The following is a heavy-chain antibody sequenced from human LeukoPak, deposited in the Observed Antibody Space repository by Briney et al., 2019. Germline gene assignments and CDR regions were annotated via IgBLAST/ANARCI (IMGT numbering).Heavy chain of an antibody. D-gene: IGHD2-2*01. Sequence: GGSLRLSCAASGFTFDDYAMHWVRQAPGKGLEWVSGISWNSGSIGYADSVKGRFTISRDNAKNSLYLQMNSLRAEDTALYYCAKGSIPAASYYYYGMDVWGQGTTVTASS. V-gene: IGHV3-9*01. CDR3: AKGSIPAASYYYYGMDV. CDR1: GFTFDDYA. CDR2: ISWNSGSI. J-gene: IGHJ6*02.